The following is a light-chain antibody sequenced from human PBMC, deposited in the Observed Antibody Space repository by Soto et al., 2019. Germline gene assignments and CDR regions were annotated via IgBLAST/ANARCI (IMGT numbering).Light chain of an antibody. V-gene: IGLV8-61*01. J-gene: IGLJ2*01. CDR2: DTN. CDR1: SGSVSTSYY. CDR3: VLYMGSGISI. Sequence: QAVVTQEPSFSVSPGGTVTLTCGLSSGSVSTSYYPSWYQQTPGQAPRTLIYDTNTRSSGVPDRFSGSILGNKAALTITGAPAADESYNYCVLYMGSGISIFGGGTKLTVL.